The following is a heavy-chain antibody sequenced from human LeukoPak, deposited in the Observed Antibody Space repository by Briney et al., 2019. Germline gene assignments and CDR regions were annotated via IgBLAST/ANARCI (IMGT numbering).Heavy chain of an antibody. Sequence: GGSLRLSCAASGFTFSSYAMSWFRQAPGKGLEWVSAISGSGGSTYYADSVKGRFTISRDNSKNTLYLQMNSLRAEDTAVYYCAKVRAAGTEFDYWGQGTLVTVSS. CDR3: AKVRAAGTEFDY. D-gene: IGHD6-13*01. V-gene: IGHV3-23*01. CDR2: ISGSGGST. J-gene: IGHJ4*02. CDR1: GFTFSSYA.